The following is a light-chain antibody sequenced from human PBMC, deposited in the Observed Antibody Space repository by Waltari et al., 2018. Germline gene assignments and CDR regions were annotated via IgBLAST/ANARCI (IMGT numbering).Light chain of an antibody. CDR2: DAF. CDR3: QMYVRLPVT. J-gene: IGKJ1*01. CDR1: QSVGRS. Sequence: EIVLTQSTGTLSLSPGERVTLSCRASQSVGRSLAWYQQRPGQAPRLLIYDAFTRATGVADRFSGSGSGTDFSLTISRLDPEDFAVYYCQMYVRLPVTFGQGTKVEIK. V-gene: IGKV3-20*01.